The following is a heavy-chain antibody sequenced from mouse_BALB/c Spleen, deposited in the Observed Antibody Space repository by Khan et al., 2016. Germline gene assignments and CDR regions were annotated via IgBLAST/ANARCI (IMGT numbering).Heavy chain of an antibody. D-gene: IGHD2-3*01. Sequence: QVQLQQPGAELARPGASVKLSCKASGYTFTSYWMQWVKQRPGQGLEWIGAIYPGDGDTRYTQKFKGKATLTADKSSSTAYMQLSSLASEDSAVYYCARGADGYYSLVYWGQGTSVTVSS. V-gene: IGHV1-87*01. J-gene: IGHJ4*01. CDR1: GYTFTSYW. CDR3: ARGADGYYSLVY. CDR2: IYPGDGDT.